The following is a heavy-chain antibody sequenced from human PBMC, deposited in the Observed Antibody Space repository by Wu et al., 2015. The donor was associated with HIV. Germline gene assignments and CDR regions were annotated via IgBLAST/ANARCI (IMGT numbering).Heavy chain of an antibody. CDR1: GGTFSSYA. J-gene: IGHJ4*02. V-gene: IGHV1-69*05. CDR3: ARGERLNYGGNSYYFDY. CDR2: IIPIFGTA. D-gene: IGHD4-23*01. Sequence: QVQLVQSGAEVKKPGSSVKVSCKASGGTFSSYAISWVRQAPGQGLEWMGGIIPIFGTANYAQKFQGRVTITTDESTSTAYMELSSLRSEDTAVYYCARGERLNYGGNSYYFDYWGQGTLVTVSS.